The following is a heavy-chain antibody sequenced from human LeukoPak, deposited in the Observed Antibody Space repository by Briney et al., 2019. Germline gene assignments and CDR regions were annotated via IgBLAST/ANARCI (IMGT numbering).Heavy chain of an antibody. CDR2: ISSSGSTT. D-gene: IGHD2-15*01. V-gene: IGHV3-48*04. CDR3: ARIYRSGGSIDY. Sequence: GGFLRLSCAASAFTFSSYSMNWVRQAPGKGLEWVSYISSSGSTTFYADSLKGRFTMSRDNAKKSLSLQVNSLRAEDTAVYYCARIYRSGGSIDYWGQGTLVTVSS. CDR1: AFTFSSYS. J-gene: IGHJ4*02.